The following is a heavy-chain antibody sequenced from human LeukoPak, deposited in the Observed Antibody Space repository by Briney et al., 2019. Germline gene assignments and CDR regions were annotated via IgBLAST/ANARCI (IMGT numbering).Heavy chain of an antibody. V-gene: IGHV3-30*18. CDR1: GFTFSSYG. CDR3: AKEWTVVITKYFFDL. J-gene: IGHJ4*02. CDR2: ISYDGGNK. D-gene: IGHD3-22*01. Sequence: GGSLRLSCAASGFTFSSYGMHWVRQGPGKGVEWVAVISYDGGNKYYADSVKGRFTISRDNSKKTLYMQMNRLRAEETGVYYCAKEWTVVITKYFFDLWPQGTLLTLSS.